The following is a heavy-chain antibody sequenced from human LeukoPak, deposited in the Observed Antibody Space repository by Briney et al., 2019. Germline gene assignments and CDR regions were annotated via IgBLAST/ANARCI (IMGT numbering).Heavy chain of an antibody. CDR3: TARGRVGGISFDH. D-gene: IGHD1-14*01. V-gene: IGHV3-73*01. CDR1: GFTLSDSA. Sequence: PGGSLRLSCVVSGFTLSDSAIHWVRQASGKGLEWVGRITNKINNYATAYAASVKGRFTISRDDSRNTAYLQMNSLKSEDTAIYYCTARGRVGGISFDHWGQGTQVTVSS. CDR2: ITNKINNYAT. J-gene: IGHJ4*02.